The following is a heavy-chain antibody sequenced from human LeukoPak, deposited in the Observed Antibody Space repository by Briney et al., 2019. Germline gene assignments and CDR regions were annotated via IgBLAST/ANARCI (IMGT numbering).Heavy chain of an antibody. Sequence: GGSLRLSCAASGFTFRNYWMHWVRQAPGKGLVWVSRVKGDGSFTDYADSVKGRFTTSRDNAKNTLYLQMYSLRAEDTAAYYCVRDGDDYNFDYWGQGSLVTVSS. CDR1: GFTFRNYW. V-gene: IGHV3-74*01. D-gene: IGHD5-24*01. J-gene: IGHJ4*02. CDR3: VRDGDDYNFDY. CDR2: VKGDGSFT.